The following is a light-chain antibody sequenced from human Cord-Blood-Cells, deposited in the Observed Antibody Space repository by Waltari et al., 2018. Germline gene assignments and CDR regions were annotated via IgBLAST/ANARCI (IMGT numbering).Light chain of an antibody. J-gene: IGKJ2*03. CDR2: GAS. V-gene: IGKV3-20*01. CDR3: QQYGSSPYS. CDR1: QSVSSSY. Sequence: EIVLTQSPGPLSFSPGERATLSCRASQSVSSSYLAWYQQKPGQAPRLLIYGASSRATGIPDRFSGSGSGTDFTLTISRLEPEDFAVYYCQQYGSSPYSFGQGTKLEIK.